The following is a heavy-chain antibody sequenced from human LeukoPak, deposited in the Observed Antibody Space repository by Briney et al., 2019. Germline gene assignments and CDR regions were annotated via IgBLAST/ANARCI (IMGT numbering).Heavy chain of an antibody. CDR1: GYTFTSYY. CDR3: ARGESYYDFWSGYSHQGNYYFDY. Sequence: ASVKVSCKASGYTFTSYYMHWVRQAPGQGLEWMGWISAYNGNTNYAQKLQGRVTMTTDTSTSTAYMELRSLRSDDTAVYYRARGESYYDFWSGYSHQGNYYFDYWGQGTLVTVSS. J-gene: IGHJ4*02. D-gene: IGHD3-3*01. V-gene: IGHV1-18*04. CDR2: ISAYNGNT.